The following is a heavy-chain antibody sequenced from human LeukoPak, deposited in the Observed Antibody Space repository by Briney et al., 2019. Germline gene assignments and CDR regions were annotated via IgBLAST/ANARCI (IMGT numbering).Heavy chain of an antibody. CDR1: GFTFSNYA. V-gene: IGHV3-23*01. CDR2: ITSSGGGT. J-gene: IGHJ4*02. Sequence: GGPLRLSCAASGFTFSNYAMTWVRQAPGKGLEWVSAITSSGGGTYYADSVKGRFAISRDNSKNTLYLQMNSLRADDTAVYYCAKVAHYYGSGSYYEYYFDYWGQGTLVTVSS. D-gene: IGHD3-10*01. CDR3: AKVAHYYGSGSYYEYYFDY.